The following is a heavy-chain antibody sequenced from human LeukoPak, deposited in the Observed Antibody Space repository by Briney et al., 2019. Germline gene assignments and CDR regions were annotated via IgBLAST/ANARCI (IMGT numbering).Heavy chain of an antibody. V-gene: IGHV4-39*01. D-gene: IGHD1-26*01. CDR3: ATIVGSTKVDD. CDR1: GGSISGNSYF. J-gene: IGHJ4*02. CDR2: MYYSGST. Sequence: SETLSLTCTVSGGSISGNSYFWGWIRQPPGKGLEWIVSMYYSGSTYYNPSLKSRVTVSVDTSKNQFSLKLSSVTSTDTAVYYCATIVGSTKVDDWGQGTLVTVSS.